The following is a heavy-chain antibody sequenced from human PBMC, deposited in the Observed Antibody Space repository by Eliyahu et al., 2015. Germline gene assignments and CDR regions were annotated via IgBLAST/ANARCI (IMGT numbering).Heavy chain of an antibody. D-gene: IGHD5-18*01. CDR1: GFTFSDXA. Sequence: QVQLVESGGGVVQPGRSLRLSCXASGFTFSDXAFHWVRQAPGKGLEWLAFISYDAINKYYADSVQGRFTISRDDSKTTLYLQMNSLRPEDTAVYYCARETPEYTYAYGYWGQGTLVTVSS. CDR2: ISYDAINK. CDR3: ARETPEYTYAYGY. J-gene: IGHJ4*02. V-gene: IGHV3-30*01.